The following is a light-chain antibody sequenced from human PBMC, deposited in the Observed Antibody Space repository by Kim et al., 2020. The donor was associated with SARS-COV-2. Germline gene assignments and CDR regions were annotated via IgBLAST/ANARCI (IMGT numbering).Light chain of an antibody. J-gene: IGLJ3*02. V-gene: IGLV3-1*01. CDR2: QHT. Sequence: SYELTQPPSVSVSPGQTASITCSGSKLGDKDAYWYQKKPGQSPVLVIYQHTKRPSGISQRLSGSSSGNTATLTISRAQTREEEDYYCQAWDSSTAVFGGG. CDR3: QAWDSSTAV. CDR1: KLGDKD.